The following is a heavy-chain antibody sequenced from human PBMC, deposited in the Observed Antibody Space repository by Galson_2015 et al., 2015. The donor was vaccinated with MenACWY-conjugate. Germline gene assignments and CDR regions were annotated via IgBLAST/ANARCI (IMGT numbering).Heavy chain of an antibody. V-gene: IGHV3-74*01. D-gene: IGHD6-19*01. J-gene: IGHJ4*02. CDR1: GFTFSSYW. Sequence: SLRFSCAPSGFTFSSYWMHWVRQAPGEGLMWVARINSDGTTINYADSVKGRFTISRDNAKNTLYLQMNSLRAEDTAVYYCARAGWYRFDYWGQGTLVTVSS. CDR3: ARAGWYRFDY. CDR2: INSDGTTI.